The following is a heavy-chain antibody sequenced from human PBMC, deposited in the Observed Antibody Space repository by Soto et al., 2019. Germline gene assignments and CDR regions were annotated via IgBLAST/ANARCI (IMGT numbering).Heavy chain of an antibody. CDR2: INAGNGNT. Sequence: ASVKVSCKTTGYTFTSYAMHWVRQAPGQRLEWMGWINAGNGNTKYSQKFQGRVTITRDTSASTAYMELSSLRSEDTAVYYCARDLGYALPDYWGQGTLVTVSS. V-gene: IGHV1-3*01. J-gene: IGHJ4*02. D-gene: IGHD2-15*01. CDR3: ARDLGYALPDY. CDR1: GYTFTSYA.